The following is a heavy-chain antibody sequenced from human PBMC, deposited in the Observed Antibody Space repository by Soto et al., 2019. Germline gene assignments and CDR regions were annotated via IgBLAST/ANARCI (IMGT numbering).Heavy chain of an antibody. CDR2: ISSDGSST. CDR1: GFSFRSYW. J-gene: IGHJ4*02. CDR3: AREYYGVLTGYYNDY. Sequence: EVQLVESGGGLVQAGGSLGLSCAASGFSFRSYWMHWVRQAPGKGLVWVARISSDGSSTTYADSANGRFTISRDNDANTLYLQMSSLRAEDTAVYYCAREYYGVLTGYYNDYWGQGTLVTVSS. V-gene: IGHV3-74*01. D-gene: IGHD3-9*01.